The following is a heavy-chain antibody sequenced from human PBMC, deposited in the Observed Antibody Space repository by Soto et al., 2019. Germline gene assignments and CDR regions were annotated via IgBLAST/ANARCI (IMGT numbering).Heavy chain of an antibody. CDR3: AREKRHNSLGGRFGMAV. J-gene: IGHJ6*02. CDR2: IGSSGGNS. D-gene: IGHD1-1*01. CDR1: GFIFSDFT. V-gene: IGHV3-21*01. Sequence: EVQLVESGGGLVKPGGSLRLSCAVSGFIFSDFTMNWVRQAPGKGLEWVASIGSSGGNSFYADSVKGRFIISRDNAKTSLGLQIKSLRAEDTSVYYCAREKRHNSLGGRFGMAVWGQGTTVTVS.